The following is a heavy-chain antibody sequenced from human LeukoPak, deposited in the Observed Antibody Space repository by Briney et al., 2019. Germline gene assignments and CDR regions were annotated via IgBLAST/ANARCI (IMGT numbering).Heavy chain of an antibody. D-gene: IGHD1-26*01. CDR3: ARDPIVGATVFDY. CDR2: IYYGGST. V-gene: IGHV4-59*12. J-gene: IGHJ4*02. CDR1: GGSISSYY. Sequence: SETLSLTCTVSGGSISSYYWSWIRQPPGKGLEWIGYIYYGGSTNYNPSLKSRVTISVDTSKNQFSLKLSSVTAADTAVYYCARDPIVGATVFDYWGQGTLVTVSS.